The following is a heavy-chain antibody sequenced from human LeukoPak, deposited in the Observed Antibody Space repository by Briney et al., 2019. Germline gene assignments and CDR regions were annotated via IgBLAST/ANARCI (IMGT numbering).Heavy chain of an antibody. Sequence: SETLSPTCTVSGGSISSSSYYWGWIRQPPGKGLEWIGSIYYSGSTYYNPSLKSRVTISVDTSKNQFSLKLSSVTAADTAVYYCSRQMWGPDAFDIWGQGTMVTVSS. J-gene: IGHJ3*02. CDR2: IYYSGST. V-gene: IGHV4-39*03. CDR1: GGSISSSSYY. D-gene: IGHD3-16*01. CDR3: SRQMWGPDAFDI.